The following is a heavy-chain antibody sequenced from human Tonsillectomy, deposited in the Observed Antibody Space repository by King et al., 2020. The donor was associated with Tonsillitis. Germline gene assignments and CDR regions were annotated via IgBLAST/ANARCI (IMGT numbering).Heavy chain of an antibody. V-gene: IGHV3-53*04. Sequence: VQLVESGGRLVQPGRSLRLSCAASGFTVSSNYMSWVRQAPGKGLEWVSVIYSGGSTYYADSVKGRLTISRHNSKNTLYLQMNSLRAEDTAVYYCARVWVTQDWNRVDYYYGMDVWGQGTTVTVSS. CDR2: IYSGGST. CDR1: GFTVSSNY. J-gene: IGHJ6*02. D-gene: IGHD1-1*01. CDR3: ARVWVTQDWNRVDYYYGMDV.